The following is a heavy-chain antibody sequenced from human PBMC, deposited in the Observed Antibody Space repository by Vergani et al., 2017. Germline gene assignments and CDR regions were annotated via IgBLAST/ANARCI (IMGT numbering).Heavy chain of an antibody. J-gene: IGHJ4*02. V-gene: IGHV4-38-2*02. CDR2: IYHGGAT. CDR3: APRVRPRGNDYGDWFDD. CDR1: GYPMTSGHF. D-gene: IGHD4/OR15-4a*01. Sequence: QVQLQESGPGLVKPSETLSLTCSVSGYPMTSGHFWGWIRQPPGGGLEWIANIYHGGATYYNRSLQCRVSMFLDTSKSQFSLKLSSLTAADTGMYFCAPRVRPRGNDYGDWFDDWGQGSLVTVTS.